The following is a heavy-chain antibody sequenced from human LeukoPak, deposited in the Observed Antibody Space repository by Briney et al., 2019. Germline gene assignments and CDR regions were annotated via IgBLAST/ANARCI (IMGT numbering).Heavy chain of an antibody. CDR3: AKSHYGGSFDY. CDR1: GFTFDDYG. CDR2: INWNGGST. V-gene: IGHV3-20*01. Sequence: GGSLRLSCAASGFTFDDYGMSWVRQAPGKGLEWVSGINWNGGSTGYADSVKGRFTISRDNAKNSLYLQMNSQRAEDTALYHCAKSHYGGSFDYWGQGTLVTVSS. J-gene: IGHJ4*02. D-gene: IGHD2-15*01.